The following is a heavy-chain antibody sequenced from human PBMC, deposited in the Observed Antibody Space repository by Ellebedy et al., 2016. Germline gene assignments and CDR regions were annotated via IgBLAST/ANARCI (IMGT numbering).Heavy chain of an antibody. J-gene: IGHJ6*02. D-gene: IGHD2-15*01. Sequence: GESLKISXAASGFPFSSYGMHWVRQAPGKGLEWVALVWYDGTTQYYADSVQGRFTISRDNSKNTLHVQMNSLRAEDTAVYYCAKQHCSGGTCYSHYGMDVWGQGTTVTVSS. CDR3: AKQHCSGGTCYSHYGMDV. V-gene: IGHV3-33*06. CDR2: VWYDGTTQ. CDR1: GFPFSSYG.